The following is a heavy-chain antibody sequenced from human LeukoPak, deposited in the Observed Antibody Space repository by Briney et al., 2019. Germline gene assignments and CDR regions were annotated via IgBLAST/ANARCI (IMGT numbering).Heavy chain of an antibody. CDR3: ARAYYYDTSGYYYVEYFHH. Sequence: GGSLRLSCAASGFTFGIYSMNWVRQAPGKGLEWVSSISSSSSYIYYAGSLKGRFTISRDNAKNSLYLHMNSLRAEDTAVYYCARAYYYDTSGYYYVEYFHHWGQGTLVTVSS. CDR2: ISSSSSYI. V-gene: IGHV3-21*01. CDR1: GFTFGIYS. J-gene: IGHJ1*01. D-gene: IGHD3-22*01.